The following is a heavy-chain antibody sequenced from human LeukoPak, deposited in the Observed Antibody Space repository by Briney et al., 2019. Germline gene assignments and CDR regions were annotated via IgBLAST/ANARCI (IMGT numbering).Heavy chain of an antibody. V-gene: IGHV4-59*01. Sequence: SETLSLTCTVSGGSLSSYYWSWIRQPPGKGLEWIGYIYYSGSTNYNPSLKSRVTISVDTSKNQFSLKLSSVTAADTAVYYCARVGSYSSSWFSHYYYYMDVWGKGTTVTISS. CDR1: GGSLSSYY. J-gene: IGHJ6*03. D-gene: IGHD6-13*01. CDR2: IYYSGST. CDR3: ARVGSYSSSWFSHYYYYMDV.